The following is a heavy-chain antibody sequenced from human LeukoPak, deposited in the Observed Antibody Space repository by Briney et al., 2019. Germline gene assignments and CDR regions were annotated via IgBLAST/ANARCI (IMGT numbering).Heavy chain of an antibody. D-gene: IGHD3-22*01. CDR3: ARVLSVGSVTMTLTNKGFDP. Sequence: ASVKVSCRASGYTFTSYDINWVRQATGQGLEWMGWMNPNSGNTGYAQKFQGRVTMTRNTAISTAYMELSSLRSEDTAVYYCARVLSVGSVTMTLTNKGFDPWGQGTLVTVSS. CDR1: GYTFTSYD. J-gene: IGHJ5*02. V-gene: IGHV1-8*01. CDR2: MNPNSGNT.